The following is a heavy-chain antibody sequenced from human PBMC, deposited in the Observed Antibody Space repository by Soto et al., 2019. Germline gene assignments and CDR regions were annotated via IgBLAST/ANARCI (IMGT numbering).Heavy chain of an antibody. CDR2: ISYDGSNK. CDR3: AKEPPYSSGWYDLSDY. Sequence: QVQLVESGGGVVQPGRSLRLSCAASGFTFSSYGMHWVRQAPGKGLEWVAVISYDGSNKYYADSVKGRFTISRDNSKNTLYLQMNSLRAEETAVYYCAKEPPYSSGWYDLSDYWGQGTLVTVSS. V-gene: IGHV3-30*18. D-gene: IGHD6-19*01. J-gene: IGHJ4*02. CDR1: GFTFSSYG.